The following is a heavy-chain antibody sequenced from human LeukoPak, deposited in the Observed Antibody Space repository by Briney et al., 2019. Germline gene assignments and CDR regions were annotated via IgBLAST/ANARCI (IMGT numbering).Heavy chain of an antibody. CDR1: GFSFSSYS. J-gene: IGHJ4*02. D-gene: IGHD6-19*01. V-gene: IGHV3-21*01. CDR2: IGGSSSYI. Sequence: GGSLRLSCAASGFSFSSYSMNWVRQAPGKGLEWVSSIGGSSSYIYYADSVKGRFTISRDNAKNSLYLQMNSLRAEDTAVYYCARDGYSSGFFDYWGQGTLVTVSS. CDR3: ARDGYSSGFFDY.